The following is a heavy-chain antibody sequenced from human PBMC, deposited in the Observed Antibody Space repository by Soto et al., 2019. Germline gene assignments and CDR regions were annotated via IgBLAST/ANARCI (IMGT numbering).Heavy chain of an antibody. CDR2: IHGGADYT. CDR3: AINGGPVSYTNWSFNV. D-gene: IGHD1-26*01. V-gene: IGHV3-23*01. CDR1: GFTFSCCA. J-gene: IGHJ2*01. Sequence: EVQLLESGGGLVQPGGSLRLSCAASGFTFSCCAMSWVRQAPGRGLEWVSTIHGGADYTHYPDSVKGRFTISRDNSRNTVFLQMNSLTAGDTAIYYCAINGGPVSYTNWSFNVWGRGTPVTVSS.